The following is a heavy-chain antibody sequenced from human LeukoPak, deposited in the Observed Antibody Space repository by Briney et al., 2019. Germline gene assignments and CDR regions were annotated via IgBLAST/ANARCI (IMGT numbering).Heavy chain of an antibody. Sequence: PSETLSLTCTVSGASISIYYWSWIRQPAGKGLEWIGRIYTSGSGNYSPSLKSRVTMSVDTSKNQFSLKLSSVTAADTAVYYCARHGFFSMVVTPYAFDIWGQGTMVTVSS. J-gene: IGHJ3*02. CDR2: IYTSGSG. CDR1: GASISIYY. CDR3: ARHGFFSMVVTPYAFDI. V-gene: IGHV4-4*07. D-gene: IGHD4-23*01.